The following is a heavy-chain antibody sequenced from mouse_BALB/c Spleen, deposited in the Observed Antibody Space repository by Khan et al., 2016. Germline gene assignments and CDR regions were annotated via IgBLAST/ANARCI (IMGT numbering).Heavy chain of an antibody. CDR1: GFAFSSYD. J-gene: IGHJ3*01. CDR3: ARRDYSSSYRGFAY. V-gene: IGHV5-9*02. CDR2: ISSGGSYT. Sequence: EVELVESGGGLVKPGGSLKLSCTASGFAFSSYDMSWVRQTPEKRLEWVATISSGGSYTYYPDSVKGRFTISRDNARNTLYLQMSSLRSEYTALYYCARRDYSSSYRGFAYWGQGTLVTVSA. D-gene: IGHD1-1*01.